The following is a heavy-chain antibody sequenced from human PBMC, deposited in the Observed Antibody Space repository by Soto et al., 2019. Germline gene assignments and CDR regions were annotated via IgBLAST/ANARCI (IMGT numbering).Heavy chain of an antibody. Sequence: PSETLSLTYTVSGASISGFYWSWIRKSAGKGLEWIGHIYAPGTTDYSPSLKSRVMMSVDTSKKQFSLKLRSVTAADTAVYYCVRDGTKTLRDWFDPWGQGISVTVSS. CDR3: VRDGTKTLRDWFDP. V-gene: IGHV4-4*07. J-gene: IGHJ5*02. CDR2: IYAPGTT. CDR1: GASISGFY. D-gene: IGHD1-1*01.